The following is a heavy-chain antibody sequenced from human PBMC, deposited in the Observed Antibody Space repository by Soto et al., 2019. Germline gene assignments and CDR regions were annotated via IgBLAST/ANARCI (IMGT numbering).Heavy chain of an antibody. Sequence: HPGGSLRLSCAASGFTFSSYWMHWVRQAPGEGLVWVSRINPDGSATNYADSVKGRFTISRDNAKNTLYLQMNSLRAEDTAVFYCGRGGSDSPMAPGYWGQGTLVTVSS. D-gene: IGHD5-18*01. J-gene: IGHJ4*02. CDR2: INPDGSAT. CDR1: GFTFSSYW. CDR3: GRGGSDSPMAPGY. V-gene: IGHV3-74*01.